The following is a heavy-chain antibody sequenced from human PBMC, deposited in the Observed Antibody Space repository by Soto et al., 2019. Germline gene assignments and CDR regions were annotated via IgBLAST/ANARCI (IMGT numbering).Heavy chain of an antibody. CDR2: IYYSGST. D-gene: IGHD5-12*01. J-gene: IGHJ4*02. V-gene: IGHV4-59*01. CDR3: ARDSGFDYRFDY. Sequence: PSETLSVTCTFSVGSISAYYWSWIRQPPGKGLEWIGYIYYSGSTSYNPSLKSRVTMSLDTSKNQFSLKLSSVTAADTAVYYCARDSGFDYRFDYWGQGTLVTVSS. CDR1: VGSISAYY.